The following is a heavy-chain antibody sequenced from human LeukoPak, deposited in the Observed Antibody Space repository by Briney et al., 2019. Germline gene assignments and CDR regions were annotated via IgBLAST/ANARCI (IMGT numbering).Heavy chain of an antibody. CDR3: AKDLPPGNDFWSGYGFDY. J-gene: IGHJ4*02. Sequence: GGSLRLSCAASGFTFSSYAMNWVRQAPGKGLEWVALISYDGSNKYYADSVKGRFTISRDNSKNTLYLQMNSLRAEDTAVYYCAKDLPPGNDFWSGYGFDYWGQGTPVTVSS. CDR1: GFTFSSYA. D-gene: IGHD3-3*01. V-gene: IGHV3-30*04. CDR2: ISYDGSNK.